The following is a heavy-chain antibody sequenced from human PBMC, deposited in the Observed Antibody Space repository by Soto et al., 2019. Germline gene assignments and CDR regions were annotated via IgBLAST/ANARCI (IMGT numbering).Heavy chain of an antibody. V-gene: IGHV3-33*01. J-gene: IGHJ4*02. CDR3: ARGLYSSGWYGDY. D-gene: IGHD6-19*01. CDR2: IWYDGSNK. Sequence: GGSLRLSCAASGFTFSSYGMHWVRQAPGKGLEWVAVIWYDGSNKYYADSVKGRFTISRDNSKNTLYLQMNSLRAEDTAVYYCARGLYSSGWYGDYWGQGTLVTVSS. CDR1: GFTFSSYG.